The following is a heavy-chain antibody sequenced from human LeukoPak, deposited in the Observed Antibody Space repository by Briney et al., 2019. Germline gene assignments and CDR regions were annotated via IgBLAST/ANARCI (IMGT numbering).Heavy chain of an antibody. J-gene: IGHJ5*02. D-gene: IGHD2-2*01. CDR2: ISAYNGNT. CDR3: ARDVGDIVTVPSAISVP. CDR1: GYTFSSYG. Sequence: ASVKVSCKASGYTFSSYGISWVRQAPGQGLEWMGWISAYNGNTNYAQMVQGRVTMTTDTSTSTAYMEVRSLRSHDTAMYYCARDVGDIVTVPSAISVPWGQGTLVTVSS. V-gene: IGHV1-18*01.